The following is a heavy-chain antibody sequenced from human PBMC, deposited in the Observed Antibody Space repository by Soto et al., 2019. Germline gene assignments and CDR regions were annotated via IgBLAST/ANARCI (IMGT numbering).Heavy chain of an antibody. V-gene: IGHV3-30*18. CDR1: GFIFSSYG. D-gene: IGHD4-17*01. Sequence: PGGSLRLSCAASGFIFSSYGMHWVRQAPGKGLEWVAVISYDGFDKYYTDSVKGRFTISRDNSKNTLYLQMNSLRGEDTAVYYCAKVLPSVTTYYNGTDVWGQGTTVTVSS. CDR3: AKVLPSVTTYYNGTDV. J-gene: IGHJ6*02. CDR2: ISYDGFDK.